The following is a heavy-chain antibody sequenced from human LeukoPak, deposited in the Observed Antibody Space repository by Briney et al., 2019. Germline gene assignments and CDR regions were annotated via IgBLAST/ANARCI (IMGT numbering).Heavy chain of an antibody. Sequence: ASVKVSCKASGYTFTSYGISWVRQAPGQGLEWMGWISAYNGNTNYAQKLQGRVTMTTDTSTSTAYMELRSLRSDDTAVYYCARDWSKDSSGSISPDYWGQGTLVTVSS. J-gene: IGHJ4*02. D-gene: IGHD3-22*01. CDR3: ARDWSKDSSGSISPDY. CDR1: GYTFTSYG. CDR2: ISAYNGNT. V-gene: IGHV1-18*01.